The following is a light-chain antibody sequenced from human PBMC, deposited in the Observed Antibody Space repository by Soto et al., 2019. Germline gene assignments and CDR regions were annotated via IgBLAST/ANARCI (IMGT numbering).Light chain of an antibody. Sequence: QSALTQPASVSGSPGQSIAISCTGTSSDVGGYNYVYWYQQHPGKAPKLMIYDVSNRPSGVSDRFSGYKSGNTASLTISGIQAEDEADYYCSSYTSTSTYVFGTGTKLTVL. CDR1: SSDVGGYNY. V-gene: IGLV2-14*01. CDR2: DVS. CDR3: SSYTSTSTYV. J-gene: IGLJ1*01.